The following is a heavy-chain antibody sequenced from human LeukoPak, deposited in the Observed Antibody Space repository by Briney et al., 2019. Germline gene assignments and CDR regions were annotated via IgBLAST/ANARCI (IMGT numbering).Heavy chain of an antibody. D-gene: IGHD3-10*01. Sequence: GGSLRLSCAASGFTFSSYWMHWVRQAPGKGLVWVSRINSDGSSTSYADSVKGRFTISRDNAKNTLYLQMNSLRAEDTAVYYCAGDGSNYGMDVWGQGATVTVSS. CDR2: INSDGSST. J-gene: IGHJ6*02. CDR3: AGDGSNYGMDV. V-gene: IGHV3-74*01. CDR1: GFTFSSYW.